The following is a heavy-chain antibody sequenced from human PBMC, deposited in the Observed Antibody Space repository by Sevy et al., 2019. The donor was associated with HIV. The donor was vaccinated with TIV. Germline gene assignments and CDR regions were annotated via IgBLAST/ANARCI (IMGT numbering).Heavy chain of an antibody. J-gene: IGHJ4*02. CDR3: ATVSDYYDSSGNPGYNDY. CDR2: ISSSSSTI. Sequence: GGSLRLSCAASGFTFSSYSMNWVRQAPGKGLEWVSYISSSSSTIYYADSVKGRFTISRDNATNSLYLQMNSLGDEDTAVYYCATVSDYYDSSGNPGYNDYWGQGTLVTVSS. D-gene: IGHD3-22*01. V-gene: IGHV3-48*02. CDR1: GFTFSSYS.